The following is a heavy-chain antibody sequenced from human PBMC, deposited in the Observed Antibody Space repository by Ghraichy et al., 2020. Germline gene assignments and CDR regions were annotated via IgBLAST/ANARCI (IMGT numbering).Heavy chain of an antibody. J-gene: IGHJ6*02. CDR3: AKCHDIVVVPAASCMDV. CDR1: GFTFSSYA. D-gene: IGHD2-2*01. Sequence: GGYLRLSCAASGFTFSSYAMSWVRQAPGKGLEWVSAISGSGGSTYYADSVKGRFTISRDNSKNTLYLQMNSLRAEDTAVYYCAKCHDIVVVPAASCMDVWGQGTTVTVSS. CDR2: ISGSGGST. V-gene: IGHV3-23*01.